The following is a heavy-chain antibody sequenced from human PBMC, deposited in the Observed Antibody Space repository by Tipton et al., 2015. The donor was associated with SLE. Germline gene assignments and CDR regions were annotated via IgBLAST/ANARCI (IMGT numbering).Heavy chain of an antibody. CDR1: GDSISSGGYY. J-gene: IGHJ5*02. D-gene: IGHD1-1*01. V-gene: IGHV4-31*03. CDR2: IYYSGDT. Sequence: GLVKPSQSLSLTCTVSGDSISSGGYYWSWIRQHPGKGLEWIGYIYYSGDTYYNPSLEGRVTISVDTSENQLSLTLTSVTAADTAVYYCARATGTPAPHRYNWFDPWGRGTLVTVSS. CDR3: ARATGTPAPHRYNWFDP.